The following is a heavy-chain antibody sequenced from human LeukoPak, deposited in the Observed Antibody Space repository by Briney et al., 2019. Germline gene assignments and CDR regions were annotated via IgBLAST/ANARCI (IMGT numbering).Heavy chain of an antibody. J-gene: IGHJ3*02. Sequence: SQTLSLTCAISGDSVSSNSAAWNWIRQSPSRGLEWLGRTYYRSKWYNDYAVSVKSRITINPDTSKNQFSLQLNSVTPEDTAVYYCARSPVYYDILTGYLDDAFDIWGQGTMVTVSS. V-gene: IGHV6-1*01. CDR3: ARSPVYYDILTGYLDDAFDI. CDR2: TYYRSKWYN. CDR1: GDSVSSNSAA. D-gene: IGHD3-9*01.